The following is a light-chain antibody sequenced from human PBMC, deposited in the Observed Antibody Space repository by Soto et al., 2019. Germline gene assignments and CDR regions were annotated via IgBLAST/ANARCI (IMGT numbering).Light chain of an antibody. J-gene: IGLJ1*01. V-gene: IGLV1-47*01. CDR1: SSNIGSNY. CDR3: AAWDDSRSGRYV. CDR2: RNN. Sequence: QSVLTQTPSASGTPGQRVTISCSGSSSNIGSNYVYWYQQLPGTAPKLLIHRNNQRPSGVPDRFSGSKSGTSASLAISGLRSEDEADYYCAAWDDSRSGRYVFGTGTQLAVL.